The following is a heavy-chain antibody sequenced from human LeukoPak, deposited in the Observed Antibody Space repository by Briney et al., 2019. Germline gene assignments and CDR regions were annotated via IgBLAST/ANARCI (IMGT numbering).Heavy chain of an antibody. CDR1: GFIFTNYA. J-gene: IGHJ6*04. CDR2: ISYNGGST. D-gene: IGHD3-3*02. Sequence: GGSLRLSCAASGFIFTNYAMHWVRQAPGKGLEYVSAISYNGGSTYYADSVKGRFTISRHNSKNTLYLQMGSLTAEDMGVYYXXRRFAAQLAFVDVWGKGTTVTISS. V-gene: IGHV3-64*02. CDR3: XRRFAAQLAFVDV.